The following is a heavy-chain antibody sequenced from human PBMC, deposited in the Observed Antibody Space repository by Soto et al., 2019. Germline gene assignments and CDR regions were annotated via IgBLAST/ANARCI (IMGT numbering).Heavy chain of an antibody. D-gene: IGHD3-3*01. V-gene: IGHV1-69*01. CDR3: ARDGHYDFWSGYYTGPKNYYYGMDV. CDR1: GGTFSSYA. CDR2: IIPIFGTA. Sequence: QVQLVQSRAEVKKPGSSVKVSCKASGGTFSSYAISWVRQAPGQGLEWMGGIIPIFGTANYAQKFQGRVTITADESTSTAYMELSSLRSEDTAVYYCARDGHYDFWSGYYTGPKNYYYGMDVWGQGTTVTVSS. J-gene: IGHJ6*01.